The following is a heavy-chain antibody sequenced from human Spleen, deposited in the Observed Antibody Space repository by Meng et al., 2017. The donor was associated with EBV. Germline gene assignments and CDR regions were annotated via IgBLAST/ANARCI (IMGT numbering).Heavy chain of an antibody. V-gene: IGHV4-61*01. D-gene: IGHD2-15*01. CDR1: AGSVIRDNYY. CDR2: VYGAGSP. Sequence: QMQLRESGPGLVKPLETLSLTCTVSAGSVIRDNYYWSWIRQPQGKGLEYIGYVYGAGSPNYNPSLKSRVTISMDTSKIQVSLKLTSVTAADTAVYYCARDSGVRGEWGQGTLVTVSS. J-gene: IGHJ4*02. CDR3: ARDSGVRGE.